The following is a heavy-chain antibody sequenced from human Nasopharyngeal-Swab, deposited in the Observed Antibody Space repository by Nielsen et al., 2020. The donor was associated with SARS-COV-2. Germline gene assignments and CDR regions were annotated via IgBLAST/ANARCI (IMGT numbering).Heavy chain of an antibody. CDR3: ARGRGEYSSSSVFFDY. D-gene: IGHD6-6*01. V-gene: IGHV4-34*01. J-gene: IGHJ4*02. CDR2: INHSGST. Sequence: SETLSLTCAVYGGSFSGYYWSWIRQPPGKGLEWIGEINHSGSTNYNPSLKSRVTISVDTSKNQFSLKLSSVTAADTAVHYCARGRGEYSSSSVFFDYWGQGTLVTVSS. CDR1: GGSFSGYY.